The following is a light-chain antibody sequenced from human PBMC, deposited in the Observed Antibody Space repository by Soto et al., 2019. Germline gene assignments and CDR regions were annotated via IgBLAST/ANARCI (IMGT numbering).Light chain of an antibody. CDR3: SSYTGNSYV. CDR1: SSDVGGYNY. J-gene: IGLJ1*01. CDR2: TVS. Sequence: QSVLTQPASVSGSPGQSITISCTGTSSDVGGYNYVSWYQQHPGKAPKLMIHTVSNRPSGVSNRFSGSKSGNTASLTISGLQAEDEADYYCSSYTGNSYVFGTGTKVTVL. V-gene: IGLV2-14*03.